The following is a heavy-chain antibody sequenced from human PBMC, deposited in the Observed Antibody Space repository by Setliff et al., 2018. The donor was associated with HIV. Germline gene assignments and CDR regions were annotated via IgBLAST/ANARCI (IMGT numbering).Heavy chain of an antibody. CDR1: GYSIRSGYY. J-gene: IGHJ4*02. D-gene: IGHD3-22*01. Sequence: PSETLSLTCAVSGYSIRSGYYWGWIRQPPGKGLEWIGSIYHSGSTNYNPSLKSRVTISVDTSKNQFSLKLSSVTAAGTAVYYCARRSDNYYDNSGYYYGAYFDYWSQGTLVTVSS. CDR2: IYHSGST. CDR3: ARRSDNYYDNSGYYYGAYFDY. V-gene: IGHV4-38-2*01.